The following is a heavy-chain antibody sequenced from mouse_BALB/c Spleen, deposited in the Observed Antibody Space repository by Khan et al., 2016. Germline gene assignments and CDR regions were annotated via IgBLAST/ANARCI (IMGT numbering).Heavy chain of an antibody. CDR2: ISYDGTT. Sequence: EVQLQESGPGLVKPSQSLSLTCSVTGYSITSGYYWNWIRQFPGNKLEWMGYISYDGTTYYNPSLKNRISITRDTSKNHFFLKLNSVTSEDTATYYCSRDGVAETFAYWGQGTLVTVSA. J-gene: IGHJ3*01. V-gene: IGHV3-6*02. CDR1: GYSITSGYY. CDR3: SRDGVAETFAY. D-gene: IGHD1-1*01.